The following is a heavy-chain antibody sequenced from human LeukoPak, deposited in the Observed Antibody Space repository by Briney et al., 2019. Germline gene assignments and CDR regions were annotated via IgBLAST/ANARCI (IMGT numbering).Heavy chain of an antibody. V-gene: IGHV4-59*08. D-gene: IGHD6-13*01. CDR3: ARRARAEADTSPDNWIDP. CDR2: VYYTGST. Sequence: SEALSLTCSVSGGSINNYFWNWLRQPPGRGLEWIGHVYYTGSTRYNPSLKSRVFISIDTSMNQFSLKLSSVTAADTAVYYCARRARAEADTSPDNWIDPWGQGTLVTVSS. CDR1: GGSINNYF. J-gene: IGHJ5*02.